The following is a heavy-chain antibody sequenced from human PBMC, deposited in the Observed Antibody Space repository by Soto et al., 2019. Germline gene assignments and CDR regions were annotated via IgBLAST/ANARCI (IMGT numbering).Heavy chain of an antibody. CDR2: IYYSGST. J-gene: IGHJ4*02. D-gene: IGHD3-16*01. CDR1: GGSISSGDYY. CDR3: AKSEMGVNKHMAE. Sequence: PSETLSLTCTVSGGSISSGDYYWSWIRQPPGKGLEWIGYIYYSGSTYYNPSLKSRVTISVDTSKNQFSLKLSSVTAADTAMYYCAKSEMGVNKHMAEWGQGTLVTVSS. V-gene: IGHV4-30-4*01.